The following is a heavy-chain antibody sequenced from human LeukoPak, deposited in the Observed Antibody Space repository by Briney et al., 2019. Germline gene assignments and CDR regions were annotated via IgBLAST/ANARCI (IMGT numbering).Heavy chain of an antibody. CDR2: IYYSGST. D-gene: IGHD2-8*01. J-gene: IGHJ4*02. V-gene: IGHV4-59*08. Sequence: MTSETLSLTCTVSGGSISSYYWSWIRRPPGKGLEWIGYIYYSGSTNYNPSLKSRVTISVDTSKNQFSLKLSSVTAAATGVYYTPRRATASYEWSTLDYWGQGTLVTVSS. CDR1: GGSISSYY. CDR3: PRRATASYEWSTLDY.